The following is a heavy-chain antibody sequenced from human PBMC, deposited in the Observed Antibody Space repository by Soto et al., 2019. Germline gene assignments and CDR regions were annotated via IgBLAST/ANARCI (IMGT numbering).Heavy chain of an antibody. CDR2: ISPYNGDK. D-gene: IGHD4-17*01. CDR3: ARILTTDWYFDP. Sequence: GASVKVSCKASGYTFPTYDIRWVRQAPGQALEWMGWISPYNGDKNYAQKFQDRVTMTTDTSTSTAYMEVRSLRSDDSAVYYCARILTTDWYFDPWGRGTLVTGSS. CDR1: GYTFPTYD. V-gene: IGHV1-18*01. J-gene: IGHJ2*01.